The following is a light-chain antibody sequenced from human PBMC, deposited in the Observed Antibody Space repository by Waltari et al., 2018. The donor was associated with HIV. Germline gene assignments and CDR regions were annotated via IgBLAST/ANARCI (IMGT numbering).Light chain of an antibody. CDR1: RYIGSY. J-gene: IGKJ1*01. CDR3: LQDYNLPWT. CDR2: AAS. Sequence: AIQMPQSPSSLSASVGVRVTITCRASRYIGSYFGWYQQRPGEAPRVLIYAASTLQTGVPTSFSGSGSGTEFSLTINSLQPEDFATYFCLQDYNLPWTFGQGTKVEI. V-gene: IGKV1-6*01.